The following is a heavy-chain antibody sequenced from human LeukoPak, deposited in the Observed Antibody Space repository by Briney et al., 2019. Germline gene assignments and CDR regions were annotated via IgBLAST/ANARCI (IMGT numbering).Heavy chain of an antibody. D-gene: IGHD2-2*01. CDR3: ASLRGYCSSTSCYVRGWFDP. Sequence: SETLSLTCDVYGGSFSGYYWSWIRQPPGKGLEWIGSIYHSGSTYYNPSLKSRVTISVDTSKNQFSLKLSSVTAADTAVYYCASLRGYCSSTSCYVRGWFDPWGQGTLVTVSS. J-gene: IGHJ5*02. CDR1: GGSFSGYY. V-gene: IGHV4-34*01. CDR2: IYHSGST.